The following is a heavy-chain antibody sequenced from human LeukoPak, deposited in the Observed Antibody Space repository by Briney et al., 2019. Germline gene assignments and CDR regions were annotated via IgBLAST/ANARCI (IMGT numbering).Heavy chain of an antibody. D-gene: IGHD3-10*01. CDR1: GFTFSSYS. V-gene: IGHV3-21*01. Sequence: PGGSLRLSCAVSGFTFSSYSMNWVRQAPGKGLEWVSSISSSSSYIYYADSVKGRFTISRDNAKNSLYLQMNSLRAEDTAVYYCARDGRDAMVRGVDYWGQGTLVTVSS. J-gene: IGHJ4*02. CDR3: ARDGRDAMVRGVDY. CDR2: ISSSSSYI.